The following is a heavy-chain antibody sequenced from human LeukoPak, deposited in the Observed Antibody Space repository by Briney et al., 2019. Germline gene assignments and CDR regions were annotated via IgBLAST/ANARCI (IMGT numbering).Heavy chain of an antibody. CDR3: ARGYSSSWYNWFDP. Sequence: SEALSLTCAVYGGSFSGYYWSWIRQPPGKGLEWIGEINHSGSTNYNPSLKSRVTISVDTSKNQFSLKLSSVTAADTAVYYCARGYSSSWYNWFDPWGQGTLVTVSS. J-gene: IGHJ5*02. V-gene: IGHV4-34*01. CDR1: GGSFSGYY. D-gene: IGHD6-13*01. CDR2: INHSGST.